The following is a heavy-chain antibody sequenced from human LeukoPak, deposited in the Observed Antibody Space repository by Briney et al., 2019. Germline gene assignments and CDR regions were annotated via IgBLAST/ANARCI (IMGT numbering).Heavy chain of an antibody. CDR3: ARGIYDFWSGYYNRRGGSWFDP. J-gene: IGHJ5*02. V-gene: IGHV4-39*07. CDR1: AASISSSSHH. CDR2: INHSGST. D-gene: IGHD3-3*01. Sequence: SETLSLTCTISAASISSSSHHWGWIRQPPGKGLEWIGEINHSGSTNYNPSLKSRVTISVDTSKNQFSLKLSSVTAADTAVYYCARGIYDFWSGYYNRRGGSWFDPWGQGTLVTVSS.